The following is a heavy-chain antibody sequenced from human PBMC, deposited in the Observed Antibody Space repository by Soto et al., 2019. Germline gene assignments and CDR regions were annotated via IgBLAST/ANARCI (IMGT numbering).Heavy chain of an antibody. Sequence: EVQQVESGGGLVQPGGALRLSCAASGFDFSSYAMNWVRQAPGKGLEWVSYISSSRSSSTYYADSVKGRFTISRDNAKNSLCLQMNSLGAEDTGVYYCARADSSDWDFDYWGQGTLVTVSS. J-gene: IGHJ4*02. D-gene: IGHD6-19*01. CDR3: ARADSSDWDFDY. V-gene: IGHV3-48*01. CDR1: GFDFSSYA. CDR2: ISSSRSSST.